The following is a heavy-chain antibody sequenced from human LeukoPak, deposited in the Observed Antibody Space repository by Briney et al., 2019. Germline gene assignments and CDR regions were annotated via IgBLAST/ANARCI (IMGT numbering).Heavy chain of an antibody. Sequence: GGSLRLSCAGSGFTFSADWMAWVRQAPGKGLEWVANIKQDGSEKYYVASVKGRFTISRDNSKNSLYLQMNSLRADDTAVYYCTRHYGWSNYNWGQGTLVTVSS. CDR2: IKQDGSEK. CDR3: TRHYGWSNYN. D-gene: IGHD6-19*01. J-gene: IGHJ4*02. CDR1: GFTFSADW. V-gene: IGHV3-7*01.